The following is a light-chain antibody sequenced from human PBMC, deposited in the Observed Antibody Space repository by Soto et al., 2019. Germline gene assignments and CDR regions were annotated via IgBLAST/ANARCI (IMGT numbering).Light chain of an antibody. CDR2: QVS. J-gene: IGLJ1*01. Sequence: QSVLTQPDSVSGSPGQSITISCTGTSSEVGGYYYVSWYKHHPGKAPKLMIYQVSNRPSGVSNRFSGSKSGNTASLTISGLQAEDEADYDCSSYTSSNTFFVFGTGTKVTVL. CDR3: SSYTSSNTFFV. CDR1: SSEVGGYYY. V-gene: IGLV2-14*01.